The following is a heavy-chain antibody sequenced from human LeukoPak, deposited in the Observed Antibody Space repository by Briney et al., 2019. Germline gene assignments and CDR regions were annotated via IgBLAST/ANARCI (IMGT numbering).Heavy chain of an antibody. V-gene: IGHV1-18*01. D-gene: IGHD6-13*01. CDR1: GYTFTNYA. CDR2: ISAYNGNT. Sequence: GASVKVSCKASGYTFTNYAISWVRQAPGQGLEWMGWISAYNGNTNYAQNLQGRVTMTTDTSTSTAYMELRSLRSDDTAVYYCARYSSSPTEAFDIWGQGQWSPSLQ. J-gene: IGHJ3*02. CDR3: ARYSSSPTEAFDI.